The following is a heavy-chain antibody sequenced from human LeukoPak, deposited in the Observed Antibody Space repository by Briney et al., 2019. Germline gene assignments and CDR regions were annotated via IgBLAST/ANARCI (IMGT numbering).Heavy chain of an antibody. J-gene: IGHJ4*02. V-gene: IGHV3-48*01. CDR1: GFTFSSYS. Sequence: PGGTLRLSCAASGFTFSSYSMNWVRQAPGKGLEWVSYISSSSSTIYYADSVKGRFTISRDNSKNTLYLQMNSLRAEDTAVYYCARETGGLDYWGQGTPVTVSS. D-gene: IGHD1-14*01. CDR3: ARETGGLDY. CDR2: ISSSSSTI.